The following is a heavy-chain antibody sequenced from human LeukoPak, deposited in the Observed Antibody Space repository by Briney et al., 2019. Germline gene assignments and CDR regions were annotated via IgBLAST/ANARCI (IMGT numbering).Heavy chain of an antibody. J-gene: IGHJ3*01. V-gene: IGHV3-21*01. CDR1: GFTFSSYS. Sequence: GGSLRLSCAASGFTFSSYSMNWVRQAPGKGLEWVSAISSGSGYIFYADSVKGRFTISRDNAKKSLFLHMNSLRAEDTAVYYCATSILISTGSGVDVWGQGTMVTVSS. D-gene: IGHD2-15*01. CDR2: ISSGSGYI. CDR3: ATSILISTGSGVDV.